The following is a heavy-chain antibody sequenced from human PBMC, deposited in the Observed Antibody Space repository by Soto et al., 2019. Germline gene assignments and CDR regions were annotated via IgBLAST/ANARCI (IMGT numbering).Heavy chain of an antibody. J-gene: IGHJ4*02. CDR2: IKQDGSEK. CDR1: GFNYSSYW. CDR3: AKDGYDSSGLDY. Sequence: GGSLRLSCAASGFNYSSYWMSWVRQAQGKGLECVANIKQDGSEKYYADSVKGRFTISRDNSKNTLYLQMNSLRAEDTAFYYCAKDGYDSSGLDYWGQGTLVTVSS. V-gene: IGHV3-7*01. D-gene: IGHD3-22*01.